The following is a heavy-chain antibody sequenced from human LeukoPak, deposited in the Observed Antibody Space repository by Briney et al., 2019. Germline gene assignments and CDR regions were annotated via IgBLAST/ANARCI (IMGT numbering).Heavy chain of an antibody. CDR1: GFTSDDYA. Sequence: GGSLRLSCAASGFTSDDYAMHWVRQAPGKALERVAGIRWNSGRIGYVDSVKDRFTISRDNAKNSLYLQMNSLREEDTAFYYCAKDSRDGYNTPKIDYCGQGTLVPVSS. D-gene: IGHD5-24*01. V-gene: IGHV3-9*02. CDR3: AKDSRDGYNTPKIDY. J-gene: IGHJ4*02. CDR2: IRWNSGRI.